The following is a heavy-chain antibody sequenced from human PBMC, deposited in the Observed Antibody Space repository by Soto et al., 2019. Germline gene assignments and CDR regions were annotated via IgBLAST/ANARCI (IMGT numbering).Heavy chain of an antibody. CDR3: ARVVVVIPPGYYYAMDV. Sequence: GSLRLSCAASGFSFSTYGMHWVRQAPGKGLEWVAFISNDGSNKYYADSVKGRFTISRDNSKNTLYLQMNSLRDEDTAVYYCARVVVVIPPGYYYAMDVWGQGTTVTVSS. V-gene: IGHV3-30*03. CDR2: ISNDGSNK. J-gene: IGHJ6*02. D-gene: IGHD3-22*01. CDR1: GFSFSTYG.